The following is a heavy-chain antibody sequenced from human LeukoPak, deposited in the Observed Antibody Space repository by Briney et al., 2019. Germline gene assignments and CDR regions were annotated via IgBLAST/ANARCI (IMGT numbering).Heavy chain of an antibody. CDR2: IYYSGST. CDR3: ARHPIVATTAGYDY. V-gene: IGHV4-39*01. Sequence: SETLSLTCTVSGDSISSSSYYWGWIRQPPGKGLEWIGSIYYSGSTYYNPSLKSRVTISVDTSKNQFSLKLSSVTAADTAVYYCARHPIVATTAGYDYWGQGTLVTVSS. CDR1: GDSISSSSYY. D-gene: IGHD5-12*01. J-gene: IGHJ4*02.